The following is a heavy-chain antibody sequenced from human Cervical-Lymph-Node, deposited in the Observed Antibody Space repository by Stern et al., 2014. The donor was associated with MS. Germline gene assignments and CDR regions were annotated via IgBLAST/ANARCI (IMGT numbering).Heavy chain of an antibody. Sequence: VQLVQSGAEVKKPGSSGKVSCTASGGTFSNKVISWLRQAPGQGPEWMGGILPVFGTSNYAKRFQGRVTITADESTSTSYMELSSLRSEDTAVYYCAKERGNSYGFDYWGQGSLVTVSS. CDR1: GGTFSNKV. D-gene: IGHD5-18*01. CDR2: ILPVFGTS. CDR3: AKERGNSYGFDY. J-gene: IGHJ4*02. V-gene: IGHV1-69*01.